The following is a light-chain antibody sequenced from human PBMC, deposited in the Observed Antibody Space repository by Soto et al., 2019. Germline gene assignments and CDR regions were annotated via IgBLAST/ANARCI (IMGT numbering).Light chain of an antibody. CDR3: QQSFTVLRT. J-gene: IGKJ1*01. CDR1: QSTSNY. Sequence: DIQLTHSPSSLSASVGDRVTITCRASQSTSNYLNWYQQKPGKAPKLLIYDASRLQTGVPSRFSGSGSAKDFTLTISGLQPEDFGTYYRQQSFTVLRTFGQGAKV. V-gene: IGKV1-39*01. CDR2: DAS.